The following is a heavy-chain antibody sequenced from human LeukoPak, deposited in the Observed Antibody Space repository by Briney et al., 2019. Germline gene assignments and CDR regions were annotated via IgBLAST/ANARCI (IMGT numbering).Heavy chain of an antibody. J-gene: IGHJ4*02. V-gene: IGHV3-9*01. D-gene: IGHD1-14*01. CDR3: ARDRMDY. CDR1: GFTFDDYA. Sequence: GRSLRLSCAASGFTFDDYAMHWVRQAPGKGLEWVSGISWNSGSIGYADSVKGRFTISRDNAKNSLYLQMNSLRAEDTAVYYCARDRMDYWGQGTLVTVSS. CDR2: ISWNSGSI.